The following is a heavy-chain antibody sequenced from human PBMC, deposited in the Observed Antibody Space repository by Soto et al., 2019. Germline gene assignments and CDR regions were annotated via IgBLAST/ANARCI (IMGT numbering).Heavy chain of an antibody. CDR3: ALIAAAGTDWFDP. CDR1: GYSFTSYW. CDR2: IYPGDSDT. V-gene: IGHV5-51*01. Sequence: PWESLKISCKGSGYSFTSYWIGWVRQMPGKGLEWMGIIYPGDSDTRYSPSFQGQVTISADKSISTAYLQWSSLKASDTAMYYCALIAAAGTDWFDPWGQGTLVTVSS. J-gene: IGHJ5*02. D-gene: IGHD6-13*01.